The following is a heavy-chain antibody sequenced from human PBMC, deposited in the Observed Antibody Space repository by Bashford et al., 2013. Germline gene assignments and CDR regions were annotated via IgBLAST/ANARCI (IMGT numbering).Heavy chain of an antibody. Sequence: ASVKVSCKASGYTFTGYYMHWVRQAPGQGLEWMGWISAYNGETIYAQKFQGRVTMTEDTSTDTAYMELSSLRSEDTAVYYCATDRRRYGDYEPFDPWGQGTLVTVSS. J-gene: IGHJ5*02. CDR2: ISAYNGET. V-gene: IGHV1-2*02. D-gene: IGHD4-17*01. CDR1: GYTFTGYY. CDR3: ATDRRRYGDYEPFDP.